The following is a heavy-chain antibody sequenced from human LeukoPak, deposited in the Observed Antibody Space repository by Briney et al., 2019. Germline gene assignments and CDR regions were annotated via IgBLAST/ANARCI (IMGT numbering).Heavy chain of an antibody. Sequence: ASVKVSCKASGYTFTSYAMHWVRKAPGQRLGGMGWINAGNGNTKYSQKFQGRVTITRDTSASTAYMELSSLRSEDTAVYYCARGAGPVGKGMDVWGQGTTVTVSS. D-gene: IGHD3-10*01. CDR3: ARGAGPVGKGMDV. CDR2: INAGNGNT. V-gene: IGHV1-3*01. CDR1: GYTFTSYA. J-gene: IGHJ6*02.